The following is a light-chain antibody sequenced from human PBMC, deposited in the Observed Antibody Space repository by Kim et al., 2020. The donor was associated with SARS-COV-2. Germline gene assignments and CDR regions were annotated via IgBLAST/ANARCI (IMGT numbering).Light chain of an antibody. CDR2: KVS. Sequence: PASISCRSSQSLVYRDGNIYLNGVHQRPGQSPRRLIYKVSNRDAGVPDIFSGSGSGTDFTLQISRVEAEDVGVFYCMQGTHGPFTFGPGTKVDIK. CDR3: MQGTHGPFT. J-gene: IGKJ3*01. CDR1: QSLVYRDGNIY. V-gene: IGKV2-30*01.